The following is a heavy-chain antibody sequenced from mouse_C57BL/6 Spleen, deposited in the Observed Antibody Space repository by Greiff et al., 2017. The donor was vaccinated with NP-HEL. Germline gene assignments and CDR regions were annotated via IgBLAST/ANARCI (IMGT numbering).Heavy chain of an antibody. J-gene: IGHJ1*03. V-gene: IGHV1-15*01. CDR3: TRNVYWYFDV. CDR1: GYTFTDYE. CDR2: IDPETGGT. Sequence: QVQLKQSGAELVRPGASVTLSCKASGYTFTDYEMHWVKQTPVHGLEWIGAIDPETGGTAYNQKFKGKAILTADKSSSTAYMELRSLTSEDSAVYYCTRNVYWYFDVWGTGTTVTVSS.